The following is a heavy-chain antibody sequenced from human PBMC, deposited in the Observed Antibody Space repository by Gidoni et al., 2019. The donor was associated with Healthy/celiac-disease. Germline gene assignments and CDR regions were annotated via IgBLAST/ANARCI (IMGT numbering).Heavy chain of an antibody. CDR1: GYTFTSYA. Sequence: QVQLVQSGAAVKKPGASVKVSCKASGYTFTSYAMHWVRQAPGQRLEWMGWINAGNGNTKYSQKFQGRVTITRDTSASTAYMELSSLRSEDTAVYYCARAPWGMGIAVGFDPWGQGTLVTVSS. V-gene: IGHV1-3*01. CDR2: INAGNGNT. D-gene: IGHD6-19*01. J-gene: IGHJ5*02. CDR3: ARAPWGMGIAVGFDP.